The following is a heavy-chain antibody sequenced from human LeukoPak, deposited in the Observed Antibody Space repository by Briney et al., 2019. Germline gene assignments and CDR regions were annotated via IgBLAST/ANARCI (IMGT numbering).Heavy chain of an antibody. CDR3: ARDKYSYGPYFDY. J-gene: IGHJ4*02. CDR2: INDDGSAT. D-gene: IGHD5-18*01. Sequence: GGSLRLSCAASGFTFSNYWMHWVRQVPGKGLVWVSRINDDGSATFYADSVKGRFTISRDNAKNTLFLQMNSLRAEDTAVYYCARDKYSYGPYFDYWGQGILVTVSS. V-gene: IGHV3-74*01. CDR1: GFTFSNYW.